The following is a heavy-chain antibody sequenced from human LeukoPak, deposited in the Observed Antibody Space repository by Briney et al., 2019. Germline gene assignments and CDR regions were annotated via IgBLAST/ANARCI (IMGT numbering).Heavy chain of an antibody. D-gene: IGHD3-22*01. CDR2: ICVLAGII. Sequence: GGSLRVSRVPSLFGFGQYEMNSVGPAPGKGVEGIAYICVLAGIIYYGDSAEGRFTISRDDAKNSLYLQMNGVRVEDTGIYYCAKDFPHYYEVPHGMDVWGQGTTVTV. CDR1: LFGFGQYE. V-gene: IGHV3-48*03. J-gene: IGHJ6*02. CDR3: AKDFPHYYEVPHGMDV.